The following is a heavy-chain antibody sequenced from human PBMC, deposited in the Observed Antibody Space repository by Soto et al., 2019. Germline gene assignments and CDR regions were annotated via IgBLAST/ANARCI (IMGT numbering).Heavy chain of an antibody. Sequence: EVQLVESGGGLVQPGGSLRLSCAASGFTFSSYSMNWVRQAPGKGLEWVSYISSSSSTIYYADSVKGRFTISRENAKNSLYLQMNSLRDEDTAVYYCASEYDYGDLNYYYYGMDVWGQGTTVTVSS. J-gene: IGHJ6*02. CDR3: ASEYDYGDLNYYYYGMDV. V-gene: IGHV3-48*02. CDR2: ISSSSSTI. D-gene: IGHD4-17*01. CDR1: GFTFSSYS.